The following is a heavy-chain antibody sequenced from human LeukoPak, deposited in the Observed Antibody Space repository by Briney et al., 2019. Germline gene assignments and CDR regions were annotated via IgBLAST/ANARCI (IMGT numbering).Heavy chain of an antibody. Sequence: SVKASCKASGGTFSSYAISWVRQAPGQRLEWMGGIIPIFGTANYAQKFQGRVMITADEYTSTAYMELSSLRSEDTAVYYCARSIQVRGVFDYWGQGTLVTVSS. V-gene: IGHV1-69*13. CDR1: GGTFSSYA. CDR2: IIPIFGTA. D-gene: IGHD3-10*01. CDR3: ARSIQVRGVFDY. J-gene: IGHJ4*02.